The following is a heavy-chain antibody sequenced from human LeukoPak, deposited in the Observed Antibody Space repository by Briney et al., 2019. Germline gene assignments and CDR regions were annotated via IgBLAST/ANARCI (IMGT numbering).Heavy chain of an antibody. Sequence: SETLSLTCTVSGGSISSSSYYWGWIRQPPGKGLEWIGSIYYSGSTYYNPSLKSRVTISVDTSKNQFSLKLSSVTAADTAVYYCAKQGGSYRIDYWGQGTLVTVSS. CDR2: IYYSGST. J-gene: IGHJ4*02. D-gene: IGHD1-26*01. CDR1: GGSISSSSYY. V-gene: IGHV4-39*01. CDR3: AKQGGSYRIDY.